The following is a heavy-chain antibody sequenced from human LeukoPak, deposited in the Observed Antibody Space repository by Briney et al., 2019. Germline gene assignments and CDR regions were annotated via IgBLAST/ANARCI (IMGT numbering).Heavy chain of an antibody. CDR2: ISHRGST. CDR1: GGSLTGYY. D-gene: IGHD6-19*01. Sequence: SSETLSLTCAVYGGSLTGYYWSWIRQPPGKGLEWLGEISHRGSTNYNPSLKSRVTISVYTSKNQFSLKLTSVPAADTAVYYCARGSRRLVRSWGYWGQGTLVTVSS. CDR3: ARGSRRLVRSWGY. V-gene: IGHV4-34*01. J-gene: IGHJ4*02.